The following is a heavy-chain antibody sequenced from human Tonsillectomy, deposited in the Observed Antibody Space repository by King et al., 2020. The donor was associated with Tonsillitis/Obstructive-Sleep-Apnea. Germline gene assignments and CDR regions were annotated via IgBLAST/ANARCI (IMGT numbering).Heavy chain of an antibody. V-gene: IGHV3-23*04. CDR1: GFTFSTYA. CDR2: ISGTSRST. J-gene: IGHJ3*02. CDR3: AKTGALAGSDDAFDI. Sequence: VQLVESGGGLVQPGGSLRLSCTASGFTFSTYAMTWVRQAPGKGLDWVSTISGTSRSTYFADSVKGRFTISRDNSKNTLYLQMNSLRAEDTAVYYCAKTGALAGSDDAFDIWGQGTMVTVSS. D-gene: IGHD6-19*01.